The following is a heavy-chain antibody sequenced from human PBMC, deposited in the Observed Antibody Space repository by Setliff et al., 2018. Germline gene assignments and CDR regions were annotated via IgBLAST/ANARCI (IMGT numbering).Heavy chain of an antibody. CDR1: GGSISSISYY. V-gene: IGHV4-39*01. Sequence: SETLSLTCTVPGGSISSISYYWGWIRRPPGKGLEWIGTVYDSGTTYYNPSLKSRVTIFVDTSKNQFSLNLNFVTAADTGVYYCASCRYQVPYDYWGQGILVTV. CDR2: VYDSGTT. CDR3: ASCRYQVPYDY. J-gene: IGHJ4*02. D-gene: IGHD2-2*01.